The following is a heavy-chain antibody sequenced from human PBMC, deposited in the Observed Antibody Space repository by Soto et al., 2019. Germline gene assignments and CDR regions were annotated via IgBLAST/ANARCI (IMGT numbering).Heavy chain of an antibody. J-gene: IGHJ4*02. CDR1: GFSLTTRGVG. CDR2: IYWDDDQ. CDR3: AHDSTGLYGFDY. D-gene: IGHD3-16*01. V-gene: IGHV2-5*02. Sequence: SGPTLVNPTETLTLTCTFSGFSLTTRGVGVGWIRQPPGKALEWLALIYWDDDQRYSPSLKNRLTITKDTSKNQVVLTLTNVDPVDTATYYCAHDSTGLYGFDYWGQGTLVTVSS.